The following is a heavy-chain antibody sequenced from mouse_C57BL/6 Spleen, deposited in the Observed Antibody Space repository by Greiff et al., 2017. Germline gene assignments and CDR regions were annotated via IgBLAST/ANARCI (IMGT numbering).Heavy chain of an antibody. CDR3: ARVGSSPFAY. D-gene: IGHD1-1*01. J-gene: IGHJ3*01. V-gene: IGHV1-42*01. Sequence: EVQLQQSGPELVKPGASVKISCKASGYSFTGYYMNWVKQSPEKSLEWIGEINPSTGGTTYNQKFKAKATLTVTKSSSTAYMQLKSLTSEDSAVYYCARVGSSPFAYWGQGTLVTVSA. CDR1: GYSFTGYY. CDR2: INPSTGGT.